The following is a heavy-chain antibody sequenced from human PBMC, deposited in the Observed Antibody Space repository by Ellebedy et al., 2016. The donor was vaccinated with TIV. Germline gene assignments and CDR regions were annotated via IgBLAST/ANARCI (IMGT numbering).Heavy chain of an antibody. CDR2: IYSSGIT. D-gene: IGHD3/OR15-3a*01. CDR3: SRVDLGLAFHS. CDR1: GFSVSANY. V-gene: IGHV3-53*01. J-gene: IGHJ4*02. Sequence: GGSLRLSCAVSGFSVSANYMSWVRQPPGKGLEWVSIIYSSGITYYPDSVKGRSTISRDTSKNTVSLQINSLRAEDTAVYYCSRVDLGLAFHSWGRGTLVTVSS.